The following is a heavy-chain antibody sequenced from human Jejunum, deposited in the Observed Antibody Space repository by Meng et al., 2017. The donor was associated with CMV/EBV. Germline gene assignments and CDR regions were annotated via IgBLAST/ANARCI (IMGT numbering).Heavy chain of an antibody. CDR1: GYTFSHYG. J-gene: IGHJ4*02. V-gene: IGHV1-3*04. CDR2: INTANGNT. CDR3: ARYYGSGALDY. D-gene: IGHD3-10*01. Sequence: QVHFVQSGAEVKTPGASVKLSCEASGYTFSHYGLHWVRQAPGHSLEWMGWINTANGNTKYSQNFQGRVTITRDTSASTAYMELNSLRSEDTAVYYCARYYGSGALDYWGQGTLVTVSS.